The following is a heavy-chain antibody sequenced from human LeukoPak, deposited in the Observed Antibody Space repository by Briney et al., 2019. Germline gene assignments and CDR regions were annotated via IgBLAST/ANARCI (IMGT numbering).Heavy chain of an antibody. CDR2: INHSGST. CDR3: AREFRGTYYL. J-gene: IGHJ4*02. D-gene: IGHD1-26*01. CDR1: GGSFSGYY. Sequence: PSETLSLTCAVYGGSFSGYYWSWIRQPPGKGLEWIGEINHSGSTNYNPSLKSRVTISVDTSKNQFSLKLSSVTAADTAVYYCAREFRGTYYLWGQGTLSPSPQ. V-gene: IGHV4-34*01.